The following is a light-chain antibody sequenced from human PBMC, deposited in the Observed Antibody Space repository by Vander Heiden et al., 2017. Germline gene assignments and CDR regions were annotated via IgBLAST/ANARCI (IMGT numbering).Light chain of an antibody. V-gene: IGLV1-44*01. J-gene: IGLJ2*01. CDR1: SSNIGSNT. CDR2: YKD. CDR3: DASDARINSVF. Sequence: QSVPTRPPSASGTPGQRVTISCSGSSSNIGSNTVNCYHQLPATDTNSLIVYKDQRPSGVPDRFFSYTAGNNASPLTSALQSEEEADDYCDASDARINSVFFGGGTKLTVL.